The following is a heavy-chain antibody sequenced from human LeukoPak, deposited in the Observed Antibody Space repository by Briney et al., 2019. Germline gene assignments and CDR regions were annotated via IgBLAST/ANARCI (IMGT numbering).Heavy chain of an antibody. CDR1: GYTFTSYG. CDR3: ARSSSSTSCYGDDDY. Sequence: AASVKVSFTASGYTFTSYGISWVRQAPGQGLEWMGWISAYNGNTNYAQKLQGRVTMTTDTSTSTAYMELRSLRSDDTAVYYCARSSSSTSCYGDDDYWGQGTLVTVSS. CDR2: ISAYNGNT. V-gene: IGHV1-18*04. J-gene: IGHJ4*02. D-gene: IGHD2-2*01.